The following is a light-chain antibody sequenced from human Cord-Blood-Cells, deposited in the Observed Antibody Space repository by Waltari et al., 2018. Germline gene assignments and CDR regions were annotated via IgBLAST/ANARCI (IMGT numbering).Light chain of an antibody. J-gene: IGKJ4*01. Sequence: DIQMTQSPSSLSASVGDRVTIPCQASQAISNYLHWYQQKPGKAPKLLIYDASNLETGVPSKFSGSGSGTDFTFTISSLQPEDIATYYCQQYDNLPLTFGGGTKVEIK. V-gene: IGKV1-33*01. CDR2: DAS. CDR1: QAISNY. CDR3: QQYDNLPLT.